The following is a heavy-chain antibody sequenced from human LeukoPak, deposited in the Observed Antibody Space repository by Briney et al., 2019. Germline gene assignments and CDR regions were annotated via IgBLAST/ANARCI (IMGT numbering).Heavy chain of an antibody. CDR3: ARVGSSGYSAANWFDP. V-gene: IGHV3-7*05. CDR2: IKQDGSEK. CDR1: GFTFSSYW. J-gene: IGHJ5*02. D-gene: IGHD3-22*01. Sequence: PGGSLRLSCAASGFTFSSYWMSWVRQAPGKGLEWVANIKQDGSEKYHVDSVKGRFTISRDNAKNSLYLQMNSLRAEDTAVYYCARVGSSGYSAANWFDPWGQGTLVTVSS.